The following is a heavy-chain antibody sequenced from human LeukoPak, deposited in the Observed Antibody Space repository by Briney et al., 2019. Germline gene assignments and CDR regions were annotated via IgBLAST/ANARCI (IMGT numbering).Heavy chain of an antibody. Sequence: LPGGSLRLSCAASGFTFSSYAMSWVRQAPGKGLEWVSAISGSGGSTYYADSGKGRFTISRDNSKNTLYLQMKRLRAEDRAVYYCAKDTYSGWYDYWGQGTLVTVSS. V-gene: IGHV3-23*01. J-gene: IGHJ4*02. CDR3: AKDTYSGWYDY. CDR1: GFTFSSYA. CDR2: ISGSGGST. D-gene: IGHD6-19*01.